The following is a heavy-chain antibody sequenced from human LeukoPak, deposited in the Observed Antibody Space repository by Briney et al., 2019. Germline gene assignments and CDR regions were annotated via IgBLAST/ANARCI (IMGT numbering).Heavy chain of an antibody. CDR3: ARGLGYCSSSKCSPGYYMDV. D-gene: IGHD2-2*01. Sequence: GGSLRLSYAASGSTFSSYGMNGVRQTPGKGLEWVSRISSSGTYTDYADSVKGRFTISRDNARSSLYLQMNSLRVEDTALYYCARGLGYCSSSKCSPGYYMDVWGKGTTVTVFS. J-gene: IGHJ6*03. CDR2: ISSSGTYT. CDR1: GSTFSSYG. V-gene: IGHV3-21*06.